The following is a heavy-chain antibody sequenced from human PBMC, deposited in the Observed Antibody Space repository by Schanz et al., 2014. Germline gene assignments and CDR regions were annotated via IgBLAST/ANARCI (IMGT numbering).Heavy chain of an antibody. CDR3: ARYGFRKFGVVYGLAV. V-gene: IGHV3-11*01. Sequence: QVQLVESGGGLVKPGGSLRLSCAASGFIFNDYYMNWIRQAPGKGLEWLSYISRDGTTSYYAESVKGRFTISRDNAKNSLYLEMTSLRGEDTAVYYCARYGFRKFGVVYGLAVWGQGTTVTVS. D-gene: IGHD3-3*01. CDR1: GFIFNDYY. J-gene: IGHJ6*02. CDR2: ISRDGTTS.